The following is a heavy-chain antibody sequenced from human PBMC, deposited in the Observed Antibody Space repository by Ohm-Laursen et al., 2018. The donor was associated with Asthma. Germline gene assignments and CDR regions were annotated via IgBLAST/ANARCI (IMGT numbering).Heavy chain of an antibody. CDR3: ARGTFYYESTGYYFFDH. CDR1: GDSISSGNNY. Sequence: SQTLSLTCTVSGDSISSGNNYWSWIRQLPGKGLEWIGYIYYSGITYSNPSLRSRVSISVDTSKNQFSLKLSPVTAADTAVYYCARGTFYYESTGYYFFDHWGQGALVTVPS. V-gene: IGHV4-31*03. D-gene: IGHD3-22*01. CDR2: IYYSGIT. J-gene: IGHJ4*02.